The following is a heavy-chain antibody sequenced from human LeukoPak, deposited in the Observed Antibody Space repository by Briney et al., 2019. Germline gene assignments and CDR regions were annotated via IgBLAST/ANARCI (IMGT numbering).Heavy chain of an antibody. CDR2: INHSGST. J-gene: IGHJ4*02. CDR3: ARIPFNYFESSGYYFDY. V-gene: IGHV4-34*01. D-gene: IGHD3-22*01. CDR1: GGSFSGYY. Sequence: PSETLSLTCAVYGGSFSGYYWSWIRQPPGKGLEWIGEINHSGSTNYNPSLKSRVTISVDTSKNQFSQKLSSVTAADTAVYYCARIPFNYFESSGYYFDYWGQGTLVTVSS.